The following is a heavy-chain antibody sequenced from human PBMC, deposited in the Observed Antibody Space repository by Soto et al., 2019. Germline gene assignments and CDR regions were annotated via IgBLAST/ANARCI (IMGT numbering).Heavy chain of an antibody. CDR3: ARPQGSGSYSPFDY. D-gene: IGHD3-10*01. CDR2: INWNGGST. J-gene: IGHJ4*02. Sequence: PGGSLKLSCEASGFTFSSYGMSWVRQAPGKGLEWVSGINWNGGSTGYADSVKGRFTISRDNAKNSLYLQMNSLRAEDTALYYCARPQGSGSYSPFDYWGQGTLVTVSS. CDR1: GFTFSSYG. V-gene: IGHV3-20*04.